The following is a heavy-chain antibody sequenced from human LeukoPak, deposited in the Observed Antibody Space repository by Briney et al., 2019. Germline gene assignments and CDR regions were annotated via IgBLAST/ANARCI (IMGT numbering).Heavy chain of an antibody. D-gene: IGHD5-24*01. CDR1: GGSISSSSYY. CDR3: ARPERAHRHDAFDI. CDR2: ISDSGST. Sequence: SETLSLTCTVSGGSISSSSYYWGWVRRPPGEGLEWIGSISDSGSTYYNPSLRSRVTMSVDTSKNQFSLKLSSVTAADTAVYYCARPERAHRHDAFDIWGQGTMVTVSS. J-gene: IGHJ3*02. V-gene: IGHV4-39*01.